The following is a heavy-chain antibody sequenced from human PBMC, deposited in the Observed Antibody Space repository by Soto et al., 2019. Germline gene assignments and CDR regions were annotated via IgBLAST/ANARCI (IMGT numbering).Heavy chain of an antibody. J-gene: IGHJ6*02. CDR2: IIPIFGTA. D-gene: IGHD3-3*01. CDR1: GGTFSSYA. CDR3: ARVPYYDFWSGYAPRRPMDV. Sequence: SVKVSCKASGGTFSSYAISWVRRASGQGLEWMGGIIPIFGTANYAQKFQGRVTITADKSTSTAYMELSSLRSEDTAVYYCARVPYYDFWSGYAPRRPMDVWGQGTTVTVSS. V-gene: IGHV1-69*06.